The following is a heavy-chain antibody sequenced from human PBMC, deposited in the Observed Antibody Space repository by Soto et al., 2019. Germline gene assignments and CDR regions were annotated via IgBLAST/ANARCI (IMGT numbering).Heavy chain of an antibody. D-gene: IGHD6-19*01. Sequence: PGGSLRLSCAASGFTFSSYGMHWVRQAPGKGLEWVAVISYDGSNKYYADSVKGRFTISRDNSKNTLYLQMNSLRAEDTAVYYCAKDLRAVYHYWXQGTLVTVSS. CDR3: AKDLRAVYHY. CDR2: ISYDGSNK. CDR1: GFTFSSYG. J-gene: IGHJ4*02. V-gene: IGHV3-30*18.